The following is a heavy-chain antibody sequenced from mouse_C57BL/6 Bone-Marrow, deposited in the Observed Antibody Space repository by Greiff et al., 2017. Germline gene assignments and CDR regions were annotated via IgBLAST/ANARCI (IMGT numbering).Heavy chain of an antibody. CDR2: VGPANGNT. CDR3: ARGADYARDY. CDR1: GFNINNTY. J-gene: IGHJ4*01. Sequence: EVQLQQSVAELVRPGASVKLSCTASGFNINNTYMHWVKQRPEQGLEWIGRVGPANGNTKYPPKFQGKATITADTSSTTAYLQLSRLTSEDTAIYYCARGADYARDYWGRGTSVTVTS. D-gene: IGHD6-1*01. V-gene: IGHV14-3*01.